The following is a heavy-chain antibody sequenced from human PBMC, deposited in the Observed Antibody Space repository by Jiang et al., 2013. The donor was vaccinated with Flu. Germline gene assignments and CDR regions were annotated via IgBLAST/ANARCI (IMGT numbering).Heavy chain of an antibody. Sequence: GPGLVKPSETLSLTCIVSGDSISSSSTYYWGWIRQPPGKGLEWIGSIYYSGSTYYTPSLKSRLTISVDTSKNQFSLKLSSVTAADTAVYYCARRPPIRPVQYAFDIWGQGTMVTVSS. D-gene: IGHD1-14*01. CDR2: IYYSGST. CDR1: GDSISSSSTYY. J-gene: IGHJ3*02. V-gene: IGHV4-39*01. CDR3: ARRPPIRPVQYAFDI.